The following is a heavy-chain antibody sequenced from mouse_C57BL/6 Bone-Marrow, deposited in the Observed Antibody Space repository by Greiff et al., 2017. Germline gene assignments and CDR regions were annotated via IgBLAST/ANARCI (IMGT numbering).Heavy chain of an antibody. Sequence: EVHLVESGPGLVKPSQSLSLTCSVTGYSITSGYYWNWIRQFPGNKLEWMGYISYDGSNNYNPSLKNRISITRDTSKNQFFLKLNSVTTEDTATYYCARDKSSGNYDAMDYWGQGTSVSVSS. V-gene: IGHV3-6*01. J-gene: IGHJ4*01. D-gene: IGHD3-1*01. CDR1: GYSITSGYY. CDR3: ARDKSSGNYDAMDY. CDR2: ISYDGSN.